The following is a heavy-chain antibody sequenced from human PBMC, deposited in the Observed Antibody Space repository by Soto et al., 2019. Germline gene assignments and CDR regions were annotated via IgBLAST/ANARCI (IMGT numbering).Heavy chain of an antibody. D-gene: IGHD3-22*01. J-gene: IGHJ6*02. V-gene: IGHV4-31*02. Sequence: WTWIRQHPGKGLEWIGYIYYSGSAYYNPSLKSRVTISVDTSKNQFSLKLSSVTAADTAVYYCARYYYDSSGYLRRSMDVWGQGTTVTVSS. CDR3: ARYYYDSSGYLRRSMDV. CDR2: IYYSGSA.